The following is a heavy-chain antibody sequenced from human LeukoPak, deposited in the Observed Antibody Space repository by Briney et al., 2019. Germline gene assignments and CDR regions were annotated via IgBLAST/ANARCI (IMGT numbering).Heavy chain of an antibody. V-gene: IGHV3-30*04. CDR3: ARGGSSWDFAFDI. Sequence: PGGSLRLSCAASGFTFSSYAMSWVRQAPGKGLEWVAVISYDGSNKYYADSVKGRFTISRDNSKNTLYLQMNSLRAEDTAVYYCARGGSSWDFAFDIWGQGTMVTVSS. D-gene: IGHD6-13*01. CDR2: ISYDGSNK. J-gene: IGHJ3*02. CDR1: GFTFSSYA.